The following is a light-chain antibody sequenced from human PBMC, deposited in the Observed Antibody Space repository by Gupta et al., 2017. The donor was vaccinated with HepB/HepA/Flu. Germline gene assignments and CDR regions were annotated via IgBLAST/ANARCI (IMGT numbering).Light chain of an antibody. J-gene: IGKJ1*01. V-gene: IGKV4-1*01. Sequence: DNVMTQSPESLAVSLGERATINCRSSQSGCSISKRRNYLAWYQQKPGQPPRLLIYWASARESGVPDRFSGSGSGTDFTLTINSLQAEDVATYYCQQVYSHPPTFGRGTKVEIE. CDR1: QSGCSISKRRNY. CDR2: WAS. CDR3: QQVYSHPPT.